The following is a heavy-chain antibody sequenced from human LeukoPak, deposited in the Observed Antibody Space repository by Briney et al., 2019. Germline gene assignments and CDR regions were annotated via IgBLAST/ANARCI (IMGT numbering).Heavy chain of an antibody. J-gene: IGHJ4*02. CDR3: AKRMDYYDSSGYSESIDY. CDR1: GFSFSSYA. D-gene: IGHD3-22*01. V-gene: IGHV3-23*01. CDR2: MSGGGAGT. Sequence: GGSLRLSCAASGFSFSSYAMTWVRQAPGKGLEWVSAMSGGGAGTYYADSVKGRFTISRDNSKNTLYLLMTSLRAEDTAVYYCAKRMDYYDSSGYSESIDYWGQGTLVTVS.